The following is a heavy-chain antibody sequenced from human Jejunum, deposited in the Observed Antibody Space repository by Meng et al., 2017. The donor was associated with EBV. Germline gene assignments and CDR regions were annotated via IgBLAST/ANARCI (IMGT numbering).Heavy chain of an antibody. Sequence: QVQLRQWGAGLLKPSGTLPLTGAVYGGSFSDYYWTWIRQPPGKGLEWIGEINHGGGAIYNPSLKSRVTISVDTSKNQFSLKLSSVTAADTAVYYCARLGGYASGTYYPIDPWGQGTLVTVSS. J-gene: IGHJ5*02. D-gene: IGHD3-10*01. V-gene: IGHV4-34*01. CDR2: INHGGGA. CDR3: ARLGGYASGTYYPIDP. CDR1: GGSFSDYY.